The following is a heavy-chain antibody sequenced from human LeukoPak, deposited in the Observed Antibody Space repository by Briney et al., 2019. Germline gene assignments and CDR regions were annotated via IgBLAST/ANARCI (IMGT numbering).Heavy chain of an antibody. CDR2: ISSNGLRT. Sequence: PGGSLRLSCVASGFTFGDYAMSWVRQAPGKGLEWVSAISSNGLRTGYADSVKGRFTISRDNAKNSLYLQMNSLRAEDTAVYYCARDSITGDNSLDFWGRGTLVTVSS. J-gene: IGHJ4*02. D-gene: IGHD7-27*01. CDR3: ARDSITGDNSLDF. CDR1: GFTFGDYA. V-gene: IGHV3-20*04.